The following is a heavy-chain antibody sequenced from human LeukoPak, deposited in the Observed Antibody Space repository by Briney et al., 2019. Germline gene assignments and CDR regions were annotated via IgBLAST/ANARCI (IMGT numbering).Heavy chain of an antibody. CDR1: GFTFSFYW. J-gene: IGHJ3*02. CDR2: INTDGSST. Sequence: PGGSLRLSCEASGFTFSFYWMHWVRQAPGKGLVWVSHINTDGSSTSYADSVKGRFTISRDNAKNTLFLQMNSLRAEDTAVYYCARAREKYYYDSSGRGDAFDIWGQGTMVIVST. D-gene: IGHD3-22*01. V-gene: IGHV3-74*01. CDR3: ARAREKYYYDSSGRGDAFDI.